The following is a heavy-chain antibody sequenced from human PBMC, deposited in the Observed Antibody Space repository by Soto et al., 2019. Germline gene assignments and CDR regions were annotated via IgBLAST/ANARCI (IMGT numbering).Heavy chain of an antibody. Sequence: GGSLRLSCAGSGFTFNIYWMHWVRQAPGKGLVWVSRINSDGSNTIYADSVKGRFTISRDNAKNTLYLQMNSLRAEDTAVYYCATGYSTVGYYFASWGQGTPVTVSS. J-gene: IGHJ4*02. V-gene: IGHV3-74*01. CDR3: ATGYSTVGYYFAS. CDR2: INSDGSNT. D-gene: IGHD6-13*01. CDR1: GFTFNIYW.